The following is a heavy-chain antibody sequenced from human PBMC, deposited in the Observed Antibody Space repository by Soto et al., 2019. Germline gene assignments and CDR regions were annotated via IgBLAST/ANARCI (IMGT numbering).Heavy chain of an antibody. CDR1: GGTFSSYA. J-gene: IGHJ4*02. V-gene: IGHV1-69*13. D-gene: IGHD6-13*01. CDR3: ARVAAAAGTLDY. Sequence: ASVKVSCKASGGTFSSYAISWVRQAPGQGLEWMGGIIPIFGTANYAQKFQGRVTITADESTSTAYMELSSLRSEDTAVYYCARVAAAAGTLDYWGQGTLVTVSS. CDR2: IIPIFGTA.